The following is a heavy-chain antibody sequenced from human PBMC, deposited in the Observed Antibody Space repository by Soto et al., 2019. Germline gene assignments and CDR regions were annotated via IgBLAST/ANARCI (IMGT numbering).Heavy chain of an antibody. Sequence: SETLSLTCSVSGGSISSGGYSWSWIRQPPGKGLEWIGYIYHSGSTYYNPSLKSRVTISVDRSKNQFSLKLSSVTAADTAVYYCAREKYYYHSSGSRDYYFDYWGQGTLVTVSS. J-gene: IGHJ4*02. CDR1: GGSISSGGYS. CDR3: AREKYYYHSSGSRDYYFDY. CDR2: IYHSGST. D-gene: IGHD3-22*01. V-gene: IGHV4-30-2*01.